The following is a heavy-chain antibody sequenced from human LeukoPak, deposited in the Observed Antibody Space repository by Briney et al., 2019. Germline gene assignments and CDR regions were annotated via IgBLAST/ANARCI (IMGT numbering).Heavy chain of an antibody. CDR1: GYSISSGYY. CDR3: ARDSLYSGYLAHNWFDP. CDR2: IYHSGST. Sequence: SETLSLTCTVSGYSISSGYYWGWIRQPPGTGLEWIGSIYHSGSTYYNPSLKSRVTISVDTSKNQFSLKLSSVTAADTAVYYCARDSLYSGYLAHNWFDPWGQGTLVTVSS. J-gene: IGHJ5*02. V-gene: IGHV4-38-2*02. D-gene: IGHD5-12*01.